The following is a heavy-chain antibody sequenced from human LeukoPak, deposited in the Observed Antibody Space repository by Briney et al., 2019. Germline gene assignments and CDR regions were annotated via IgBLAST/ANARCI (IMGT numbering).Heavy chain of an antibody. CDR3: AKDQSTILGYYYGMDV. J-gene: IGHJ6*02. V-gene: IGHV3-23*01. D-gene: IGHD3-3*01. CDR1: GFTFSSYA. CDR2: ISGSDGST. Sequence: GASLRLSCAASGFTFSSYAMRWVRQAPGKGLEWVSAISGSDGSTYYADSVKGRFTISRDNSKNTLYLQMNSLRAEDTAVYYCAKDQSTILGYYYGMDVWGQGTTVTVSS.